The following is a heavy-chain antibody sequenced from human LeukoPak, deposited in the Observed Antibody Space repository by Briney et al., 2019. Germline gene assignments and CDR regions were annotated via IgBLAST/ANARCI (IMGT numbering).Heavy chain of an antibody. V-gene: IGHV3-21*01. CDR1: GFTFSSYW. CDR3: ARDRDSSGWYGLN. D-gene: IGHD6-19*01. Sequence: GGSLRLSCAASGFTFSSYWMSWVRQAPGKGLEWVSSITSSSSYIYYADSVKGRFTISRDNAKNSLYLQMNSLRAEDTAVYYCARDRDSSGWYGLNWGQGTLVTVSS. J-gene: IGHJ4*02. CDR2: ITSSSSYI.